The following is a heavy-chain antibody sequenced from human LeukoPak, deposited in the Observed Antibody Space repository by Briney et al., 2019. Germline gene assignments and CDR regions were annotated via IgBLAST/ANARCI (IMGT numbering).Heavy chain of an antibody. V-gene: IGHV3-23*01. CDR2: SGTGGTT. CDR3: AKRYTSDWYLFDY. D-gene: IGHD6-19*01. CDR1: GFTFSSYS. J-gene: IGHJ4*02. Sequence: GGSLRLSCAASGFTFSSYSMSWVRQAPEKGLEWVSASGTGGTTYYADSVKGRFTVSRDNSKNTLYLQMNSLRAEDTAVYSCAKRYTSDWYLFDYWGQGTLVTVSS.